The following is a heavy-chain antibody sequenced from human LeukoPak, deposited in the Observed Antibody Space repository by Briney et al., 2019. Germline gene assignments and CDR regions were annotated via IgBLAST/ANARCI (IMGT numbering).Heavy chain of an antibody. J-gene: IGHJ4*02. CDR1: GGSISSYY. V-gene: IGHV4-59*08. CDR2: IYYSGST. Sequence: SSETLSLTCTVSGGSISSYYWSWIRQPPGKGLEWIGYIYYSGSTNYNPSLKSRVTISVDTSKNQFSLKLSSVTAADTAVYYCARGARAGYNLEPFDYWGQGTLVTVSS. D-gene: IGHD5-24*01. CDR3: ARGARAGYNLEPFDY.